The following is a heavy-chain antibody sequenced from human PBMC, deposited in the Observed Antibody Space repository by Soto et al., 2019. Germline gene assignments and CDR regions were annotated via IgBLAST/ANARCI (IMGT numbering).Heavy chain of an antibody. Sequence: ASVKVSCKVSGYTLTELSMHWVRQAPGKGLEWMGGFDPEDGETIYAQKFQGRVTMTEDTSTDTAYMELSSLRSEDTAVYYCATLITNPPQYYYYGMDVWGQGTTVTVSS. CDR1: GYTLTELS. J-gene: IGHJ6*02. D-gene: IGHD1-20*01. V-gene: IGHV1-24*01. CDR2: FDPEDGET. CDR3: ATLITNPPQYYYYGMDV.